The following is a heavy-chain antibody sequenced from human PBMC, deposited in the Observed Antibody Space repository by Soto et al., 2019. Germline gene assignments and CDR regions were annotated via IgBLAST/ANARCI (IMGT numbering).Heavy chain of an antibody. Sequence: QVQLVQSGAEVKKPGSSVKVSCKASGGTFSSYAISWVRQSPGQGLELMGGIIPIFGTADYAQKFQGRVTITADEYTSTAYMEQSSLRSEDTAVYYCASVLEVHYYYGMDVWGQGTTVTVSS. J-gene: IGHJ6*02. CDR1: GGTFSSYA. D-gene: IGHD1-7*01. V-gene: IGHV1-69*12. CDR3: ASVLEVHYYYGMDV. CDR2: IIPIFGTA.